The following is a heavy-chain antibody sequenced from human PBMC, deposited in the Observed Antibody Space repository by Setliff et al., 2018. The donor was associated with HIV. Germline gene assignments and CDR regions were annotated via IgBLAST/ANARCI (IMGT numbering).Heavy chain of an antibody. CDR3: ARNQGDSSGWYAGDY. CDR1: GGTLNTYG. D-gene: IGHD6-19*01. Sequence: ASVKVSCKASGGTLNTYGISWVRQAPGQGLEWMGGIIPMFGIEKYAQKFQGRVKITADESTTTAYMELSSLRSEDTAVYYCARNQGDSSGWYAGDYWGHGTLVTVSS. J-gene: IGHJ4*01. CDR2: IIPMFGIE. V-gene: IGHV1-69*13.